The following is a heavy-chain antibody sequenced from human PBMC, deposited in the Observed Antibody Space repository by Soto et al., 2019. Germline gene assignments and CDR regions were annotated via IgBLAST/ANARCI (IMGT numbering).Heavy chain of an antibody. V-gene: IGHV3-23*01. Sequence: GGSLRLSCAASGFTFSSYGMSWVRQAPGKGLEWVSAISGSGGSTYYADSVKGRFTISRDNSKNTLYLQMNSLRAEDTAVYYCAKAGTRYYFNYWGQGTLVTVSS. D-gene: IGHD2-2*01. CDR2: ISGSGGST. CDR3: AKAGTRYYFNY. CDR1: GFTFSSYG. J-gene: IGHJ4*02.